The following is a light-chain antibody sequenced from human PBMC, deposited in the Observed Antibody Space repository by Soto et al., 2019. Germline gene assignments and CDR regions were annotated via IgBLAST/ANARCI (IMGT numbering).Light chain of an antibody. CDR1: QSVATSQ. J-gene: IGKJ1*01. CDR3: QQFASSPRT. CDR2: GAS. Sequence: DIVLTQSPGTLSLSPGERDTLFCRASQSVATSQLAWYQQKPGQAPRLLIGASSRATGVPDRFIASGSGTDFTLTISRLEPEDFAVYYCQQFASSPRTFGRGTKVDIK. V-gene: IGKV3-20*01.